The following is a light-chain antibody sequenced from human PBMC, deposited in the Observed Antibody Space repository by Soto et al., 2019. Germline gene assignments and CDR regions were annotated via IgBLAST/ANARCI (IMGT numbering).Light chain of an antibody. CDR3: QQFKSYSYT. CDR1: QGISSY. V-gene: IGKV1-9*01. CDR2: AAS. J-gene: IGKJ2*01. Sequence: DIQLTQSPSFLSASVGDRVTITCRASQGISSYLAWYQQKPGKAPKLLIYAASTLQSGVPSRFSGSGSGTAFTLTISSLQPEDFATYYCQQFKSYSYTFGQGTKLEIK.